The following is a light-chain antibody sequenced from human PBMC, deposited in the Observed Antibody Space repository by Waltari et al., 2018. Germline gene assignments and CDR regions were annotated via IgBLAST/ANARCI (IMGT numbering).Light chain of an antibody. CDR3: RSYMDTTTLEL. CDR2: DVT. V-gene: IGLV2-14*03. Sequence: QSALTQPASASGSPGQSITISCTGTSSDVGSYNYVSWYQQHPGKAPKLIIYDVTNRPSGVSNRFSGSKSGNTASLTISGLQAEDEAYYYCRSYMDTTTLELFGGGTSLTVL. J-gene: IGLJ2*01. CDR1: SSDVGSYNY.